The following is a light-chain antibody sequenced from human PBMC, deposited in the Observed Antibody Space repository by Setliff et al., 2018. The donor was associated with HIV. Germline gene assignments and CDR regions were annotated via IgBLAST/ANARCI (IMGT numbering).Light chain of an antibody. Sequence: QSALAQPASVSGSPGQSITISCTGTSGDVGRYNLVSWYQQQPGKPPKLMIYQASKRPSGVSNRFSGSKSGNTASLTISGLQAEDEADYYCSSYTTSSTPYVFGTGTKVTVL. V-gene: IGLV2-14*02. CDR2: QAS. CDR1: SGDVGRYNL. CDR3: SSYTTSSTPYV. J-gene: IGLJ1*01.